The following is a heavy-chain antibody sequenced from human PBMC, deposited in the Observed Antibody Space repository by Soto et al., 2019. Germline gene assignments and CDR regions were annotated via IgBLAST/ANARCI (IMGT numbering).Heavy chain of an antibody. D-gene: IGHD1-26*01. V-gene: IGHV3-64D*06. J-gene: IGHJ6*02. CDR2: ISSDGGST. Sequence: GGSLRLSCSASGFTFSSYAMHWVRQAPGKGLEYVSAISSDGGSTYYADSVKGRFTISRDNSKNTLYLQMSSLRAEDTAVYYCVKAPGRYYYGMDVWGQGTTVTVSS. CDR3: VKAPGRYYYGMDV. CDR1: GFTFSSYA.